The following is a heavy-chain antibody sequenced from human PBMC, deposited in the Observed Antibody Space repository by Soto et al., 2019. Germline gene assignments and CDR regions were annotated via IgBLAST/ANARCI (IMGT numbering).Heavy chain of an antibody. CDR3: AKGPRGPTLLDY. D-gene: IGHD3-10*01. CDR2: ISYDGSNK. J-gene: IGHJ4*02. V-gene: IGHV3-30*18. Sequence: SGFTFSSYGMHWVRQAPGKGLEWVAVISYDGSNKYYADSVKGRFTISRDNSKNTLYLQMNSLRAEDTAVYYCAKGPRGPTLLDYWGQGTLVTVSS. CDR1: GFTFSSYG.